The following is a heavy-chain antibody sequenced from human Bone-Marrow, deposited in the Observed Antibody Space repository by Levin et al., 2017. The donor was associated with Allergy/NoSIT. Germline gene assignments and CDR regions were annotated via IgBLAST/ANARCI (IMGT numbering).Heavy chain of an antibody. J-gene: IGHJ4*02. D-gene: IGHD6-13*01. CDR1: GFTFTSSA. CDR2: IVVGSGNT. V-gene: IGHV1-58*01. Sequence: SVKVSCKASGFTFTSSAVQWVRQARGQRLEWIGWIVVGSGNTNYAQKFQERVTITRDMSTSTAYMELSSLRSEDTAVYYCAAGRTRIAGTLDYWGQGTLVTVSS. CDR3: AAGRTRIAGTLDY.